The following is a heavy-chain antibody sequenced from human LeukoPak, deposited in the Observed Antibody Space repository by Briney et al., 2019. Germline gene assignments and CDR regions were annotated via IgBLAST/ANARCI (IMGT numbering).Heavy chain of an antibody. V-gene: IGHV1-18*01. CDR1: GYSFDRYG. D-gene: IGHD3-22*01. CDR3: ARDFLSYDGSENHFEDTFDI. Sequence: GSVKVSCKASGYSFDRYGISWVRQAPGQGLEWLGWIGAFNGNTNYAQNLQGRVTMTADTSTTTAYMELRSLSSDDTAVYYCARDFLSYDGSENHFEDTFDIWGQGTMVTVSS. CDR2: IGAFNGNT. J-gene: IGHJ3*02.